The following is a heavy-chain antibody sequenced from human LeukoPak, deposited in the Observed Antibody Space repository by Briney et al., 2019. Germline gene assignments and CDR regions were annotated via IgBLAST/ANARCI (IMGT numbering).Heavy chain of an antibody. V-gene: IGHV3-48*04. CDR1: GFTFTSYT. CDR3: ARDGGNYGPK. D-gene: IGHD1-7*01. Sequence: PGGSLRLSYAASGFTFTSYTMNWVRQAPGKGLEWVSSISSSSSSIYYADSVKGRFTISRDNAKNSLYLQMNSLTAEDTALYYCARDGGNYGPKWGQGTLVTVSS. J-gene: IGHJ4*02. CDR2: ISSSSSSI.